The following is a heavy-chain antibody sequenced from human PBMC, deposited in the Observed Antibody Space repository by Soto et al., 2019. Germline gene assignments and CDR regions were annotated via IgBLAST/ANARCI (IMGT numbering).Heavy chain of an antibody. J-gene: IGHJ2*01. Sequence: ASGKGSCEGSGYTPPELSMHRVRQAPGKGVEWVGGFDPEDGETIYAQKFQGRVTMTEDTSTDTAYMELSSLRSEDTAVYYCATAGARYCSSTSCHSYWYFDLWGRGTLVTVSS. V-gene: IGHV1-24*01. CDR2: FDPEDGET. CDR3: ATAGARYCSSTSCHSYWYFDL. CDR1: GYTPPELS. D-gene: IGHD2-2*02.